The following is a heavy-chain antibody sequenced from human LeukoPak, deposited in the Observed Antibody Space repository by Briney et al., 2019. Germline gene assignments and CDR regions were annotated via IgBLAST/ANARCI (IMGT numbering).Heavy chain of an antibody. J-gene: IGHJ4*02. CDR1: GFNFNDSG. D-gene: IGHD2-2*01. V-gene: IGHV3-33*06. CDR2: IWYDGSEK. Sequence: GRSLRLSCAASGFNFNDSGMHWVRQAPGKGLEWVAVIWYDGSEKYYADSVKGRLTISRDNSKNTLYLQMNTLRAEDTAVYYCAKRGDIVVVPGIHCFDYWGQGTLVTVSS. CDR3: AKRGDIVVVPGIHCFDY.